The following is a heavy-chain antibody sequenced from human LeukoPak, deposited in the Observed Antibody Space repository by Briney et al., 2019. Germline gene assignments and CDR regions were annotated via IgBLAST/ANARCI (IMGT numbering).Heavy chain of an antibody. CDR2: IYYSGST. CDR3: AREVRLLFDY. V-gene: IGHV4-59*12. Sequence: RASETLSLTCTVSGGSISSYYWSWIRQPPGKGLEWIGYIYYSGSTNYNPSLKSRVTISVDTSKNQFSLKLSSVTAADTAVYYCAREVRLLFDYWGQGTLVTVSS. CDR1: GGSISSYY. J-gene: IGHJ4*02. D-gene: IGHD5-12*01.